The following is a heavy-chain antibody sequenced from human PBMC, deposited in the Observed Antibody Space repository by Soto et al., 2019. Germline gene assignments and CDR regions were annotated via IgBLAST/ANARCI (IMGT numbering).Heavy chain of an antibody. J-gene: IGHJ5*02. V-gene: IGHV4-59*01. CDR3: ARGKYYYDSGGYYYVET. Sequence: SETLSLTCIVSGGSIRSYYWNWIRQPPGKGLEWIGYIYYGGNTNYNPSLRGRVTISVDTSKNQFSLNLTSVAPADTAVYYCARGKYYYDSGGYYYVETWGQGTLVTVSS. CDR1: GGSIRSYY. D-gene: IGHD3-22*01. CDR2: IYYGGNT.